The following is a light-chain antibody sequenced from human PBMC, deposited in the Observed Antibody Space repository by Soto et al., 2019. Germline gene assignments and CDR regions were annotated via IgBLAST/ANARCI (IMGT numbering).Light chain of an antibody. CDR2: EVR. CDR1: SY. CDR3: TSYVGNAWG. V-gene: IGLV2-8*01. J-gene: IGLJ3*02. Sequence: QSALTQPPSASGSPGQSVTISCTATSYVSWYQQHPGKAPKLLIYEVRKRPSGVPDRFYGSTSGNTASLTVSGLQAEDEADYYFTSYVGNAWGFGGGTKVTVL.